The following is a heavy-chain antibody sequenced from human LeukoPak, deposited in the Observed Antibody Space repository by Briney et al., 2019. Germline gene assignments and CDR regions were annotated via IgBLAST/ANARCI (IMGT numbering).Heavy chain of an antibody. CDR1: GFTFSSYA. CDR2: ISYDGSNK. V-gene: IGHV3-30-3*01. J-gene: IGHJ4*02. CDR3: ARAKGMTPNDY. Sequence: AGGSLRLSCAASGFTFSSYAMHWVRQAPGEGLEWVAVISYDGSNKYYADSVKGRFTISRDNSKNTLYLQMNSLRAEDTAVYYCARAKGMTPNDYWGQGTLVTVSS.